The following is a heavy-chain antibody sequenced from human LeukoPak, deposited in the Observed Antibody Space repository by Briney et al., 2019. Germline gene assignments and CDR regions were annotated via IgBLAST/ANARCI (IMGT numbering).Heavy chain of an antibody. V-gene: IGHV1-2*02. Sequence: GASVKVSCKASGYTFTDYHIHWVRQAPGQGLEWMGWINPNSGGTNYAENFHGRLTTTRDTSISTAFMELSGLRSDDTAVYYCTRFRHIAVAGTPHFDYWGQGALVTVSS. D-gene: IGHD6-19*01. CDR2: INPNSGGT. CDR1: GYTFTDYH. J-gene: IGHJ4*02. CDR3: TRFRHIAVAGTPHFDY.